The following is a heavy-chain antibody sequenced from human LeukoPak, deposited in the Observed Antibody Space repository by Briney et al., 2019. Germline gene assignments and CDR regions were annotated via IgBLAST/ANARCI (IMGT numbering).Heavy chain of an antibody. CDR1: RYTFIDYY. D-gene: IGHD3-10*01. CDR3: ARGGRVRGVITRNGLDY. V-gene: IGHV1-2*02. J-gene: IGHJ4*02. CDR2: INPNSGGT. Sequence: GASVKVSCKASRYTFIDYYIHWVRQAPGQGLEWMGWINPNSGGTSYAQKFQGRVTMTRDTSISTAYMDLSSLRSDDTAVYYCARGGRVRGVITRNGLDYWGQGTLVTVSS.